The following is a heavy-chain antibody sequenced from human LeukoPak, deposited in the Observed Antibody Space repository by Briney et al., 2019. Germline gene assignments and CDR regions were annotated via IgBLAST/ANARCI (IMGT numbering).Heavy chain of an antibody. CDR2: ISGSGGST. D-gene: IGHD5-12*01. J-gene: IGHJ4*02. CDR3: ARSRTVSGYDYVY. CDR1: GFTFSSYA. Sequence: GGSLRLSCAASGFTFSSYAMSWVRQAPGKGLEWVSAISGSGGSTYYADSVKGRFTISRDNSKNTLYLQMNSLRTEDTAVYYCARSRTVSGYDYVYWGQGTLVTVSS. V-gene: IGHV3-23*01.